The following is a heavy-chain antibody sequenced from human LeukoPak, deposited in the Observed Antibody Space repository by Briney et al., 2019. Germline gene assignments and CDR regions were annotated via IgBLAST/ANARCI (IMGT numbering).Heavy chain of an antibody. D-gene: IGHD6-13*01. Sequence: PSETLSLTCAVSGYSISSGYYWGWIRQPPEKGLEWIGSIYHSGSTYYNPSLKSRVTISVDTSKNQFSLKLSSVTAADTAVYYCARVMAAAADYWGQGTLVTVSS. V-gene: IGHV4-38-2*01. CDR1: GYSISSGYY. CDR3: ARVMAAAADY. J-gene: IGHJ4*02. CDR2: IYHSGST.